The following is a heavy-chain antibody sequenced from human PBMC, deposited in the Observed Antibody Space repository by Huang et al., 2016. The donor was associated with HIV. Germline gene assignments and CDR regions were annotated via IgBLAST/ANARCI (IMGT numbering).Heavy chain of an antibody. Sequence: QVQLVESGGGLVQPGRSLRLSCAASGFTFTNYSIHWGRQATGMGLVGVAFISYDGRNKCYADSVKGLFTISRDNSKGTLYLLMNSLRVDDTALYYCARSAVPGDGDWFDPWGQGTLVTVSS. D-gene: IGHD6-19*01. J-gene: IGHJ5*02. CDR1: GFTFTNYS. V-gene: IGHV3-30*04. CDR2: ISYDGRNK. CDR3: ARSAVPGDGDWFDP.